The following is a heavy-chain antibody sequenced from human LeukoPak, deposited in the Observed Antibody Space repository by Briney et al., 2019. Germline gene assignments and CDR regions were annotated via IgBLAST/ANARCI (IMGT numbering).Heavy chain of an antibody. CDR2: IYYSGST. V-gene: IGHV4-59*01. CDR3: ARDSGYNYSDG. CDR1: GGSISSYY. D-gene: IGHD5-12*01. Sequence: SETLSLTCTVSGGSISSYYWSWIRQPPGKGLEWIGYIYYSGSTNFNPSLKSRVTISVDTSKNQFSLKLSSVTAADTAVYYCARDSGYNYSDGWSQGTLVTASS. J-gene: IGHJ4*01.